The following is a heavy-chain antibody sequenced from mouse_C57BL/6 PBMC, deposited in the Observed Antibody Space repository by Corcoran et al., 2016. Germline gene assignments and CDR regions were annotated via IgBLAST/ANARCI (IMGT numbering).Heavy chain of an antibody. CDR2: INPNNGGT. CDR3: ARWGYYSNYVAY. D-gene: IGHD2-5*01. CDR1: GYTFTDYY. J-gene: IGHJ3*01. Sequence: EVQLQQSGPELVKPGASVKISCKASGYTFTDYYMNWVKQCHGKSLEWIGDINPNNGGTSYNQKFKGKATLTVDKSSSTAYMELRSLTSEDSAVYYCARWGYYSNYVAYWGQGTLVTVSA. V-gene: IGHV1-26*01.